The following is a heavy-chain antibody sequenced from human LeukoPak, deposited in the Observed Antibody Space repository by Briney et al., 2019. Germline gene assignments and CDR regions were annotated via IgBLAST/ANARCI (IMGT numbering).Heavy chain of an antibody. CDR3: ATYSSLNRREFQY. V-gene: IGHV3-7*01. CDR2: IKTDGSEK. J-gene: IGHJ1*01. Sequence: GGSLRLSCEGSGFTFSNYWMGWVRQAPGKGLKWVANIKTDGSEKYYVDSVKGRFTISRDNAKNSLYLQMNSLRAEDTAVYYCATYSSLNRREFQYWGQGTLLTVSS. CDR1: GFTFSNYW. D-gene: IGHD3-22*01.